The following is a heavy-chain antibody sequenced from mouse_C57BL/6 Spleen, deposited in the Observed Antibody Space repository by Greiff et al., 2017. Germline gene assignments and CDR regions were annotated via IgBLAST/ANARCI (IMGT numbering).Heavy chain of an antibody. V-gene: IGHV1-80*01. D-gene: IGHD1-1*01. CDR2: IYPGDGDT. CDR3: ARGDYGGEAMDY. Sequence: QVQLQQSGAELVKPGASVKISCTASGYAFSSYWMNWVKQRPGQGLEWIGQIYPGDGDTNYNGKFKGKATLTADKSASTAYMQLSSLTSEDAAVYFCARGDYGGEAMDYWGQGTSVTVSS. CDR1: GYAFSSYW. J-gene: IGHJ4*01.